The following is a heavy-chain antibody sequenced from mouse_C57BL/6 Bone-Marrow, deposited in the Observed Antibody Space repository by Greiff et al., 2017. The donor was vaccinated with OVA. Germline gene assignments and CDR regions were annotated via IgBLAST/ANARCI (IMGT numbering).Heavy chain of an antibody. J-gene: IGHJ2*01. D-gene: IGHD1-1*01. CDR1: GYTFTSYW. CDR3: AREGTTVVAPLYYFDY. Sequence: VQLQQPGAELVKPGASVKLSCKASGYTFTSYWMHWVKQRPGRGLEWIGRIHPNSGSTNYNEKFKSKATLTVDQSSSTAYMQLSSLTSEDSAVYYCAREGTTVVAPLYYFDYWGQGTTLTVSS. V-gene: IGHV1-62-3*01. CDR2: IHPNSGST.